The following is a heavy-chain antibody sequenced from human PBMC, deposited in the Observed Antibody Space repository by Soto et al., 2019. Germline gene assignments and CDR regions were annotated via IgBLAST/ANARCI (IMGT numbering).Heavy chain of an antibody. CDR1: GGSFSGYA. Sequence: SVKVSCKACGGSFSGYAISWVRQAPGQGLEWMGGIIPIFGTANYAQKFQGRVTITADESTSTAYMELSSLRSEDTAVYYCARVIVGATADDAFDIWGQGTMVTVSS. CDR3: ARVIVGATADDAFDI. V-gene: IGHV1-69*13. D-gene: IGHD1-26*01. J-gene: IGHJ3*02. CDR2: IIPIFGTA.